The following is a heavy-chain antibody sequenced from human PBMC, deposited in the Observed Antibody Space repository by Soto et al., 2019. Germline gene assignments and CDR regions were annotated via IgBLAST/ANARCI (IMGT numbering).Heavy chain of an antibody. D-gene: IGHD5-12*01. CDR1: GYTFNNHY. Sequence: ASVKVSCKASGYTFNNHYIHWVRQAPGQGLEWMGRIHPSYGDTTFAQRFRGRVTLTRDTSSTTVYMELTSLTSADTAVYYCAKSSGYDWGYYYGMDVWGQGTTVTVSS. J-gene: IGHJ6*02. CDR2: IHPSYGDT. CDR3: AKSSGYDWGYYYGMDV. V-gene: IGHV1-46*02.